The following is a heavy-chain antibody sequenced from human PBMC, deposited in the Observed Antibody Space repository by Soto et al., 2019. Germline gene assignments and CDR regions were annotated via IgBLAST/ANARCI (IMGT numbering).Heavy chain of an antibody. CDR1: GFTFSSYA. CDR3: ASSCDILTGYSPFDY. J-gene: IGHJ4*02. V-gene: IGHV3-64*01. D-gene: IGHD3-9*01. Sequence: PGGSLRLSCAAPGFTFSSYAMHWVRQAPGKGLEYVSAISSNGGSTYYANSVKGRFTISRDNSKNTLYLQMGSLRAEDMAVYYCASSCDILTGYSPFDYWGQGT. CDR2: ISSNGGST.